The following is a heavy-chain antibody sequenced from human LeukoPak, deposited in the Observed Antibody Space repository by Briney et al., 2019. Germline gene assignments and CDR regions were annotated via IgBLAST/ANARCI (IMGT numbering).Heavy chain of an antibody. CDR1: GFTFSSYA. J-gene: IGHJ4*02. V-gene: IGHV3-23*01. CDR2: ISGSGGST. D-gene: IGHD2-21*02. CDR3: AREGAYCGGDCYFFDY. Sequence: GGSLRLSCAASGFTFSSYAMSWVRQAPGKGLEWVSAISGSGGSTYYADSVKGRFTISRDNAKNSLYLQMNSLRAEDTAVYYCAREGAYCGGDCYFFDYWGQGTLVTVSS.